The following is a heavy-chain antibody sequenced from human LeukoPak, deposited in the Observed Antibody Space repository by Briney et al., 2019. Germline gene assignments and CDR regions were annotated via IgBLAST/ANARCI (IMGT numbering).Heavy chain of an antibody. D-gene: IGHD3-9*01. CDR2: ISAYNGNT. V-gene: IGHV1-18*01. CDR3: ARGYDILTGTGWFDP. CDR1: GYTFTSFG. Sequence: ASVKVSCKASGYTFTSFGISWGRQAPGQGLEWMGWISAYNGNTNYAQKLQGRVTMTTDTSTSTAYMELRSLRSDDTAVYYCARGYDILTGTGWFDPWGQGTLVTVSS. J-gene: IGHJ5*02.